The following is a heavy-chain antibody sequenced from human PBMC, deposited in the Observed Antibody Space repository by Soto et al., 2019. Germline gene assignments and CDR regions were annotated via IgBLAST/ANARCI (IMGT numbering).Heavy chain of an antibody. CDR2: INPNSGGT. CDR1: GYTFTGYY. V-gene: IGHV1-2*04. Sequence: ASVKVSCKASGYTFTGYYMRWVRQAPRQGLEWMGWINPNSGGTNYAQKFQGWVTMTRDTSISTAYMELSRLRSDDTAVYYCARDLGTYYDSSGYWTTCYIWGQGTMVTVSS. J-gene: IGHJ3*02. CDR3: ARDLGTYYDSSGYWTTCYI. D-gene: IGHD3-22*01.